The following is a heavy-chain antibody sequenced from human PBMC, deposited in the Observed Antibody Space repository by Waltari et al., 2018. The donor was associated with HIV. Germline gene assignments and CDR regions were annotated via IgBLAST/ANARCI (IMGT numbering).Heavy chain of an antibody. Sequence: QVTLRESGPALVKPTQTLTLTCTFARFSLSTTGMCVSWIRQPPGKALEWLALIDWADDKYFSTSLRNRLTISKDTTKNQVVLKVTNLDPLDTATYYCARVKYFYVSREYFFDYWGQGILVTVSS. V-gene: IGHV2-70*01. CDR3: ARVKYFYVSREYFFDY. D-gene: IGHD3-10*02. J-gene: IGHJ4*02. CDR2: IDWADDK. CDR1: RFSLSTTGMC.